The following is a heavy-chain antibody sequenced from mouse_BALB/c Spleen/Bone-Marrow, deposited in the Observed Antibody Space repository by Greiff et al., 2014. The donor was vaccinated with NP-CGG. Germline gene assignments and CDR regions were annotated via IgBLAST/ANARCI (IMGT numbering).Heavy chain of an antibody. D-gene: IGHD2-2*01. Sequence: QVQLQQSGAELVRPGSSVKISCKASGYAFSTYWMTWVKQRPGQGLEWIGQIYPGDGDTKYNGKFKGKATLTADKSSSTAYMQLSSLTSEDSAVYFCAKVTTGLAYWGQGTLVTVSA. CDR3: AKVTTGLAY. CDR2: IYPGDGDT. V-gene: IGHV1-80*01. J-gene: IGHJ3*01. CDR1: GYAFSTYW.